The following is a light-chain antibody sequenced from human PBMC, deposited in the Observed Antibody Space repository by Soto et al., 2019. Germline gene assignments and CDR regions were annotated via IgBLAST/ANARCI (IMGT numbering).Light chain of an antibody. CDR2: KAY. J-gene: IGKJ4*01. CDR1: QTISSW. CDR3: QQSYSTPPLT. V-gene: IGKV1-5*03. Sequence: IQMTQSPSTLSGSVGDRVTITCRASQTISSWLAWYQQKPGKAPKLLIYKAYTLKSGVPSRFRGSGSGTDFTLTISSLQPEDFATYYCQQSYSTPPLTFGGGTKVDIK.